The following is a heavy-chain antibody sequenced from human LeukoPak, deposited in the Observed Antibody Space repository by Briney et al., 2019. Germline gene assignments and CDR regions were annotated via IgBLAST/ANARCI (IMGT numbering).Heavy chain of an antibody. CDR1: GFTFSSYS. V-gene: IGHV3-53*01. Sequence: PGGSLRLTCAAPGFTFSSYSMNWVRPAPAKGLEWVSVIYSGGSTYYADSVKGRFTISRDNSKNTVYLQMNSLRAEDTAVYYCARGRGGGHIDYWGQGTLVTVSS. D-gene: IGHD2-15*01. CDR2: IYSGGST. J-gene: IGHJ4*02. CDR3: ARGRGGGHIDY.